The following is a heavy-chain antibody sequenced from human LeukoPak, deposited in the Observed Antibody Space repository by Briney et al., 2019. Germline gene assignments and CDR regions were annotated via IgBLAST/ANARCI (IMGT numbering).Heavy chain of an antibody. CDR3: ARDGDAVMVDFDY. Sequence: ASVKVSCKASGYTFTGYDINWVRQATGQGLEWMAWIYPNSGATRYAQKFQGRITVTRDTSISTAYMELRTLTPDDTAVYYCARDGDAVMVDFDYWGQGTLVTVSS. D-gene: IGHD5-18*01. CDR1: GYTFTGYD. CDR2: IYPNSGAT. V-gene: IGHV1-2*02. J-gene: IGHJ4*02.